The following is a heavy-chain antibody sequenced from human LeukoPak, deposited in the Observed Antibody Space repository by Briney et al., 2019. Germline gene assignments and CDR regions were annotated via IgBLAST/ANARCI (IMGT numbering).Heavy chain of an antibody. CDR3: AVTYYDFWSGLSFDY. V-gene: IGHV1-69*13. CDR2: IIPIFGTA. D-gene: IGHD3-3*01. Sequence: SVKVSCKASGGTFSSYAISWVRQAPGQGLEWMGGIIPIFGTANYAQKFQGRVTITADESTSTAYMEPSSLRSEDTAVYYCAVTYYDFWSGLSFDYWGQGTLVTVSS. J-gene: IGHJ4*02. CDR1: GGTFSSYA.